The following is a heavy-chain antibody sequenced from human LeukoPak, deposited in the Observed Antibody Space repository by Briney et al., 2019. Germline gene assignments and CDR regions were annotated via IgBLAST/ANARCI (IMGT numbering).Heavy chain of an antibody. CDR2: IYTSGST. CDR3: AREHYDFWSGYRGYFDY. D-gene: IGHD3-3*01. Sequence: KSSETLSLTCTVSGGSISSYYWSWIRQPAGKGLEWIGRIYTSGSTNYNPSLKSRVTISVDTSKNQFSLKLSSVTAADTAVYYCAREHYDFWSGYRGYFDYWGPGTLVTVSS. J-gene: IGHJ4*02. V-gene: IGHV4-4*07. CDR1: GGSISSYY.